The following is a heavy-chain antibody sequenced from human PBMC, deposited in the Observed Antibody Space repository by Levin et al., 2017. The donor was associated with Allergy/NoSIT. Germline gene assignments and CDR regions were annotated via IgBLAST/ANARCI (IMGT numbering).Heavy chain of an antibody. CDR2: IYNSGST. J-gene: IGHJ4*02. Sequence: SETLSLTCTVSGGSISSSISYWGWIRQAPGKGLEWIGSIYNSGSTYYNSSLKSRVTTSVDTSKNQFSLKLSSVTAAATVAYCCARQCYDIFTGYYNLDYRGQGTLVTVSS. CDR1: GGSISSSISY. D-gene: IGHD3-9*01. CDR3: ARQCYDIFTGYYNLDY. V-gene: IGHV4-39*01.